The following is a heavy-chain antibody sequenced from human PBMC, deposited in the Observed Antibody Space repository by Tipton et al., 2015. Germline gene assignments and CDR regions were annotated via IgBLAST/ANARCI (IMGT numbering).Heavy chain of an antibody. D-gene: IGHD5-24*01. Sequence: TLSLTCTVSGGSISSYYWSWIRHPPGKGLEWIGYISYTDGAHYNPALKSRVTISVDTSKNQFSLTLNSVAAADTAVYYCARDLEHGMDVWGHGTTVTASS. CDR2: ISYTDGA. CDR1: GGSISSYY. V-gene: IGHV4-59*01. J-gene: IGHJ6*02. CDR3: ARDLEHGMDV.